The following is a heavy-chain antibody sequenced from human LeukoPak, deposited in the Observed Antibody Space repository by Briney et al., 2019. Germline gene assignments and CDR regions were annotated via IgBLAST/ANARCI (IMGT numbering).Heavy chain of an antibody. V-gene: IGHV4-59*08. D-gene: IGHD5-18*01. CDR1: GGSISSYY. CDR2: IYYSGST. Sequence: SETLSFTCTVSGGSISSYYWSWIRQPPGKGLEWIGYIYYSGSTNYNPSLKSRVTISVDTSKNQFSLKLSSVTAADTAVYYCASLVDTAMSYWGQGTLVTVSS. CDR3: ASLVDTAMSY. J-gene: IGHJ4*02.